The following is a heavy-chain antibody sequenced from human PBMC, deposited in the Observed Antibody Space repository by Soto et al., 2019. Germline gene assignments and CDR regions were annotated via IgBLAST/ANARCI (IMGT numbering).Heavy chain of an antibody. J-gene: IGHJ2*01. CDR2: INHSGST. V-gene: IGHV4-34*01. Sequence: QVQLQQWGAGLLKPSETLSLTCAVYGGSFSGYYWSWIRQPPGKGLEWIGEINHSGSTNYNPSLKSRVTISVDTSKNQFSLKLSSVTAADTAVYYCARGETGRYFDLWGRGTLVTVSS. CDR1: GGSFSGYY. CDR3: ARGETGRYFDL.